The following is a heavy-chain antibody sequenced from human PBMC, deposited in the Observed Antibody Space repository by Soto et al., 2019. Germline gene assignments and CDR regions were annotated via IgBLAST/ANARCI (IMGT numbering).Heavy chain of an antibody. CDR3: AKDRYDSSGYFFNDY. J-gene: IGHJ4*02. CDR1: GFTFSSYA. CDR2: ISGSGGTT. D-gene: IGHD3-22*01. V-gene: IGHV3-23*01. Sequence: EVQLLESGGGLVQPGGSLRLSCAASGFTFSSYAMSWVRQAPGKGLEWVSTISGSGGTTYYADSVKGRFTISRDHSKNTLYLQMNSLRVEDTAVYYCAKDRYDSSGYFFNDYWGQGTLVTVSS.